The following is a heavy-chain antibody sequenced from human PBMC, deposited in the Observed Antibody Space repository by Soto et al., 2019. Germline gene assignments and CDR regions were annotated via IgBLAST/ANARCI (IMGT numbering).Heavy chain of an antibody. Sequence: EVQLVESGGGLVQPGGSLRLSCAASGFTFSDHYMDWVRQASGKGLEWVGRIRNKANSYTPEYAASVKGRFTISRDDSKNSLYLQMNSLKIEDTALYYCVRAGTGYQLDYWGQGTLVTVSS. CDR1: GFTFSDHY. D-gene: IGHD3-9*01. J-gene: IGHJ4*02. V-gene: IGHV3-72*01. CDR3: VRAGTGYQLDY. CDR2: IRNKANSYTP.